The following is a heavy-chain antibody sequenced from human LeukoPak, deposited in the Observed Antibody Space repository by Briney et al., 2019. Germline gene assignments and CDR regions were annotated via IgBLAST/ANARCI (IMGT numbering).Heavy chain of an antibody. CDR1: GFTFSSYS. CDR2: ISSSGTYK. Sequence: GGSLRLSCAVSGFTFSSYSMSWVCQAPGKGLEWVSSISSSGTYKYYADSVKGRFTISRDNAKNSLYLQMNSLRAEDTAVYYCAKGKDSVAGATNDYWGQGTLVTVSS. V-gene: IGHV3-21*01. J-gene: IGHJ4*02. CDR3: AKGKDSVAGATNDY. D-gene: IGHD6-19*01.